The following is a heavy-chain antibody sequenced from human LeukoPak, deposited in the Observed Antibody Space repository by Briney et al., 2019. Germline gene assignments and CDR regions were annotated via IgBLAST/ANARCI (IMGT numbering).Heavy chain of an antibody. CDR1: GFTFSSYS. CDR3: ARAWGSDYDLSY. Sequence: GGSLRLSCAASGFTFSSYSMNWVRQAPGKGLEWVSYISSSGSTIYYADSVKGRFTISRDNAKNSLYLQMNSLRAEDTAVYYCARAWGSDYDLSYWGQGTLVTVSS. V-gene: IGHV3-48*04. CDR2: ISSSGSTI. J-gene: IGHJ4*02. D-gene: IGHD5-12*01.